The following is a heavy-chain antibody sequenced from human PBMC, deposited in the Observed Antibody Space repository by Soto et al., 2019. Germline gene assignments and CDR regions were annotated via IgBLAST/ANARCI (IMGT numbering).Heavy chain of an antibody. Sequence: GGSLRLSCAAFGLTISGKKYVAWVRQAPGKALEWVSALYDVDGSFYADSVKGRFTTSSDSSKTTVYLEMNDLRPTDTAVYYCATWHEREHAYDVWGQGTTVTVSS. V-gene: IGHV3-66*02. CDR2: LYDVDGS. CDR3: ATWHEREHAYDV. CDR1: GLTISGKKY. D-gene: IGHD1-1*01. J-gene: IGHJ3*01.